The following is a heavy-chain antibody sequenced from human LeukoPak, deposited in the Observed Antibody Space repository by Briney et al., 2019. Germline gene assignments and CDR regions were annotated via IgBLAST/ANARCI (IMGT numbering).Heavy chain of an antibody. D-gene: IGHD5-24*01. J-gene: IGHJ4*02. V-gene: IGHV1-2*02. Sequence: ASVKVSCKASGYTFTGYYMHWVRQAPGQGLEWMGWINPNSGGTNYEQTFQGRVTMTRDTSITTAYLELSRLRSDDTAVYYCARLGYNHYFDYWGQGTLVTVSS. CDR1: GYTFTGYY. CDR2: INPNSGGT. CDR3: ARLGYNHYFDY.